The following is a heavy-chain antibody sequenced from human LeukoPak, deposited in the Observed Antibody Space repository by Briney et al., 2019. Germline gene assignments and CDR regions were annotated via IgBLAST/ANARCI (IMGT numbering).Heavy chain of an antibody. J-gene: IGHJ1*01. CDR3: ASRFIAVAGNQYFQH. D-gene: IGHD6-19*01. CDR2: IIPILGIA. CDR1: GGTFSSYA. Sequence: SVKVSCKASGGTFSSYAISWVRQAPGQGLEWMGRIIPILGIANYAQKFQGRVTITAVKSTSTAYMELSSLRSEDTAVYYCASRFIAVAGNQYFQHWGQGTLVTVSS. V-gene: IGHV1-69*04.